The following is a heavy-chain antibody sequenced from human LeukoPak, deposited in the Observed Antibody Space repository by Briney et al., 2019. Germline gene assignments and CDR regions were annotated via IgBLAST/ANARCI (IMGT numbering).Heavy chain of an antibody. CDR2: IYSGGST. J-gene: IGHJ3*02. CDR3: AKDNGLHYYDSSLFDAFDI. D-gene: IGHD3-22*01. CDR1: GFTVSSNY. Sequence: GGSLRLSCAASGFTVSSNYMSWVRQAPGKGLEWVSVIYSGGSTYYADSVKGRFTISRDNSKNTLYLQMNSLRAEDTAVYYCAKDNGLHYYDSSLFDAFDIWGQGTMVTVSS. V-gene: IGHV3-66*01.